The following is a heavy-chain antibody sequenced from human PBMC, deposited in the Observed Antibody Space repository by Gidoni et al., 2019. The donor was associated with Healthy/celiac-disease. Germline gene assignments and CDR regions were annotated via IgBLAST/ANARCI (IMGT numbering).Heavy chain of an antibody. D-gene: IGHD7-27*01. V-gene: IGHV3-66*01. Sequence: EVQLVEYGGGLVQHGGSLRLSCAASGFTVSSNYMSWVRQAPGKWLEWVSCIYSGGSTYFADSVNGTSTISRDNSKNSLYLQMYSLRAEDTAVYYCASAAGGNWGPPPHYFDDWGQGTLVTVSS. CDR3: ASAAGGNWGPPPHYFDD. CDR1: GFTVSSNY. J-gene: IGHJ4*02. CDR2: IYSGGST.